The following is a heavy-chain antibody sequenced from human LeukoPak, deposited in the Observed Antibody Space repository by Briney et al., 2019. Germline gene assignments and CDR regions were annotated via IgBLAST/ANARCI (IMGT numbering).Heavy chain of an antibody. J-gene: IGHJ1*01. CDR3: ARVPLSDSSGHYYPH. Sequence: ASVKVSCKASGYTFTGYYMHWVRQAPGQGLEWMGRINPNSGGTNYAQKFQGRVTIIRDTSASTTYMELSSLRSEDTAVYYCARVPLSDSSGHYYPHWGQGTLVTVSS. CDR1: GYTFTGYY. CDR2: INPNSGGT. V-gene: IGHV1-2*06. D-gene: IGHD3-22*01.